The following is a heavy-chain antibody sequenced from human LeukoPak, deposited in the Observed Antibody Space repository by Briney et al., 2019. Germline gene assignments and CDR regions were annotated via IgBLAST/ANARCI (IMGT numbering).Heavy chain of an antibody. V-gene: IGHV4-59*01. CDR1: GGSISSYY. CDR3: ARAPTRRDAFDI. J-gene: IGHJ3*02. Sequence: SETLSLTCTVSGGSISSYYWSWIRQPPGKGLEWIGYIYYSGSTNYNPSLKNRVTISVDTSKNQFSLKLSSVTAADTAVYYCARAPTRRDAFDIWGQGTMVTVSS. CDR2: IYYSGST.